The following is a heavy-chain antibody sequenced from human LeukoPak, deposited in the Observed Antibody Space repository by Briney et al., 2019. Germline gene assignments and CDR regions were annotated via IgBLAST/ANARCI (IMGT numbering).Heavy chain of an antibody. D-gene: IGHD5-12*01. J-gene: IGHJ4*02. V-gene: IGHV4-59*12. CDR3: ARGDVATAFDY. CDR2: IYCSGST. Sequence: PSETLSLTCTVSGGSISSYYWSWIRQPPGKGLEWIGYIYCSGSTNYNPSLKSRVTISVDTSKNQFSLKLSSVTAADTAVYYCARGDVATAFDYWGQGTLVTVSS. CDR1: GGSISSYY.